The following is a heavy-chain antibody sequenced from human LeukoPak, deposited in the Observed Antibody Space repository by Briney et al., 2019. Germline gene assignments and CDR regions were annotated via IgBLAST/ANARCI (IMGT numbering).Heavy chain of an antibody. CDR3: ARRYDNTGYSDY. CDR1: GYTFTNYW. D-gene: IGHD2-21*01. V-gene: IGHV5-51*01. Sequence: LGESLKISCKGSGYTFTNYWIAWVRQMPGKGLEWVGIFYPANSDTRYSPSFQGQVTMSADKSINTAYLQWSSLKASDTAMYYCARRYDNTGYSDYWGQGTLGTVSS. CDR2: FYPANSDT. J-gene: IGHJ4*02.